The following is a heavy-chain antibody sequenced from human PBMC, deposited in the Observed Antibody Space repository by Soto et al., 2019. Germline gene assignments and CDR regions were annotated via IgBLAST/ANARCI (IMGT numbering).Heavy chain of an antibody. CDR1: GYTFTSYD. D-gene: IGHD6-13*01. J-gene: IGHJ4*02. CDR3: AREHSSSWRFDY. V-gene: IGHV1-8*01. CDR2: MNPNSGNT. Sequence: QVQLVQSGAEVKKPGASVKVSCKASGYTFTSYDINWGRQATGQGLEGMGWMNPNSGNTGYAKKSQGRVTMTRNTSISTSYMELRSLRSEDTAVYYCAREHSSSWRFDYWGQGTLVTVSS.